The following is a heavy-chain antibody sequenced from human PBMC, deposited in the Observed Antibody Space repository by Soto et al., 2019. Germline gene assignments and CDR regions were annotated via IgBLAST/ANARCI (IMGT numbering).Heavy chain of an antibody. CDR2: IYYSGST. V-gene: IGHV4-59*08. D-gene: IGHD3-9*01. J-gene: IGHJ4*02. CDR3: ARMYYDILTGYYPDY. Sequence: SETLSLTCTVSGGSISSYYWSWIRQPPGKGLEWIGYIYYSGSTNYNPSLKSRVTISVDTSKNQFSLKLSSVTAADTAVYYCARMYYDILTGYYPDYWGQGTLVTVSS. CDR1: GGSISSYY.